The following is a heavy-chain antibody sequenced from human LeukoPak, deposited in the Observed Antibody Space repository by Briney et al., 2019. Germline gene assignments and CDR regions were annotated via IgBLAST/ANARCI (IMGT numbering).Heavy chain of an antibody. CDR2: IYPGDSDT. CDR1: GYSFTSYW. J-gene: IGHJ5*02. D-gene: IGHD1-14*01. CDR3: ARGKSAAPEGNWFDP. V-gene: IGHV5-51*01. Sequence: GESLKISCKGSGYSFTSYWIGWVRQMPGKGLEWMGIIYPGDSDTRYSPSFQGQVTISADKSISTAYLQWSSLKASDTAMYYCARGKSAAPEGNWFDPWGQGTLVTVSS.